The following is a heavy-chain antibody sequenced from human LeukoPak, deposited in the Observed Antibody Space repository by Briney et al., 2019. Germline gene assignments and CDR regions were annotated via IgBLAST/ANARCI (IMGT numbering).Heavy chain of an antibody. Sequence: SETLSLTCTVSGGSISSYYWSWIRQPPGKGLEWIGYIYYSGSTNYNPSLKSRVTISVDTSKNQFSLKLSSVTAADTAVYYCARARISSGWYWEYYYYYYMDVWGKGTTVTVSS. CDR2: IYYSGST. V-gene: IGHV4-59*01. D-gene: IGHD6-19*01. CDR1: GGSISSYY. J-gene: IGHJ6*03. CDR3: ARARISSGWYWEYYYYYYMDV.